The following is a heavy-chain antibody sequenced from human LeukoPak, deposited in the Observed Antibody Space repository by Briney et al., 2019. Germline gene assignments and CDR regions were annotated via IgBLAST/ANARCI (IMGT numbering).Heavy chain of an antibody. Sequence: PGGSLRLSCAASGFTFSSYGMHWVRQAPGKGLEWVAFIRYDGSNKYYADSVKGRFTISRDNSKNTLYLQMNSLRAEDTAVYYCAKDTVVVAASPNWFDPWGQGTLVTVSS. J-gene: IGHJ5*02. CDR1: GFTFSSYG. D-gene: IGHD2-15*01. CDR2: IRYDGSNK. V-gene: IGHV3-30*02. CDR3: AKDTVVVAASPNWFDP.